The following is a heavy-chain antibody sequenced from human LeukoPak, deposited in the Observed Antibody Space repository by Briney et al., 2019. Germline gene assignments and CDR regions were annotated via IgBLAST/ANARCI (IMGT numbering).Heavy chain of an antibody. Sequence: SETLSLTCAVYGGSFSGYYWSWIRQPPGKGLEWIGEINHSGSTNYNPSLKSRVTISVDTSKNQFSLKLSSVTAADTAVYYCARVGVDSGYDSAIDYWGQGTLVTVSS. CDR1: GGSFSGYY. V-gene: IGHV4-34*01. J-gene: IGHJ4*02. CDR3: ARVGVDSGYDSAIDY. D-gene: IGHD5-12*01. CDR2: INHSGST.